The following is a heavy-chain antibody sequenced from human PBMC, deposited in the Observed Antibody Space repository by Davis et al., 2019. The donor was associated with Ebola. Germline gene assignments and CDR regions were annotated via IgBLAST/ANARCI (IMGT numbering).Heavy chain of an antibody. CDR3: ARDSGISGADDY. CDR2: IAYDGRYE. Sequence: GGSLRLSCAVSGITFSRYAMHWVRQAPGKGLEWVTDIAYDGRYESYAESVKGRFTISRDNSKSTLYLQMNSLGDEDTAVYYCARDSGISGADDYWGQGTLVTVSS. J-gene: IGHJ4*02. CDR1: GITFSRYA. V-gene: IGHV3-30*04. D-gene: IGHD6-13*01.